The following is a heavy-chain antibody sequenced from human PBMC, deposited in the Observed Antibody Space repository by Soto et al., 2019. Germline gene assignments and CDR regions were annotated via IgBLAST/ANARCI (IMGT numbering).Heavy chain of an antibody. CDR1: GFTVSSRY. D-gene: IGHD3-16*01. Sequence: EVQLVESGGGLVQPGGSLGLSCAASGFTVSSRYMSWVRQAPGKGLEWVSVIYNDGSAYYADSVKCRFTICRDDSKNTLHLQMNSLRVEDTAVYYCARDSYMGYWGQGTLVTVSS. V-gene: IGHV3-66*01. CDR2: IYNDGSA. CDR3: ARDSYMGY. J-gene: IGHJ4*02.